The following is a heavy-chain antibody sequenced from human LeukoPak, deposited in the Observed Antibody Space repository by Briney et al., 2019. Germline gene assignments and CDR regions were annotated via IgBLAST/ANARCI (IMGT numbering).Heavy chain of an antibody. V-gene: IGHV4-34*01. CDR3: ARGHLKSLGDYPIDY. D-gene: IGHD4-17*01. Sequence: SETLSLTCTVSGGSISSYYWSWIRQPPGKGLEWIGEINHSGSTNYNPSLKSRVTISVDTSKNQFSLKLSSVTAADTAVYYCARGHLKSLGDYPIDYWGQGTLVTVSS. CDR1: GGSISSYY. CDR2: INHSGST. J-gene: IGHJ4*02.